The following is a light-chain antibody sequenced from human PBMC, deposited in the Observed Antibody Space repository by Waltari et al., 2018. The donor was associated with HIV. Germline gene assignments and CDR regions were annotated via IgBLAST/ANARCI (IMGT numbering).Light chain of an antibody. V-gene: IGLV2-8*01. CDR1: SRDVGGYNY. Sequence: QSALTQPPSASGSPGQSVTISCTGTSRDVGGYNYVSWYQQHPGKAPKLLIAAVSKRPSGVPDRFSGSKSGKTASLTVSGLQAEDEADYYCSSYAGSINVLFGGGTKLAVL. CDR3: SSYAGSINVL. J-gene: IGLJ2*01. CDR2: AVS.